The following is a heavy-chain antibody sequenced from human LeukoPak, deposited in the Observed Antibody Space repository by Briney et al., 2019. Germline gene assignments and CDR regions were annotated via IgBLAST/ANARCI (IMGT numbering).Heavy chain of an antibody. J-gene: IGHJ4*02. D-gene: IGHD3-22*01. V-gene: IGHV1-2*02. CDR3: ARVSRLYYDTSGRIFDY. Sequence: ASVKVSCKASGYTFTSYGISWVRQAPGQGLEWMGWISPHSGGTNYAQKFQGRVTMTLDTSISTVYMELSRLRSDDTAVYYCARVSRLYYDTSGRIFDYWGQGTLVTVSS. CDR1: GYTFTSYG. CDR2: ISPHSGGT.